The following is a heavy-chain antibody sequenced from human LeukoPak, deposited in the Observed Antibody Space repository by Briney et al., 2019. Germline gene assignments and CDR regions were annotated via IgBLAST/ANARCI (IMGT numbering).Heavy chain of an antibody. Sequence: GGSLRLSCAASGFTFSSYSMNWVRQAPGKGLEWVSYISSSSSTIYYADSVKGRFTISRDNAKNSLYLQMNSLRAEDTAVYYCAKPVNGGIDYWGQGTLVTVSS. V-gene: IGHV3-48*04. CDR3: AKPVNGGIDY. CDR2: ISSSSSTI. J-gene: IGHJ4*02. CDR1: GFTFSSYS. D-gene: IGHD2-8*01.